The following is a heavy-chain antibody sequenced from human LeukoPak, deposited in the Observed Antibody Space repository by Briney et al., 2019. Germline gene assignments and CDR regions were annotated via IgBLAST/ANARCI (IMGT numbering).Heavy chain of an antibody. D-gene: IGHD2-2*03. CDR2: IYYSGST. Sequence: SETLSLTCTVSGGSISSSSYYWGWIRQPPGKGLEWIGSIYYSGSTYYNPSLKSRATISVDTSKNQFSLKLSSVTAADTAVYYCARRSGYCSSTSCPYFDYWGQGTLVTVSS. J-gene: IGHJ4*02. CDR3: ARRSGYCSSTSCPYFDY. CDR1: GGSISSSSYY. V-gene: IGHV4-39*01.